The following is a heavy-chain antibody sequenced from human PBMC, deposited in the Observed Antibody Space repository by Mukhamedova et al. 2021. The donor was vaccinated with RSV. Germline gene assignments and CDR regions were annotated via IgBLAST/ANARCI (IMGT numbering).Heavy chain of an antibody. D-gene: IGHD2-2*01. CDR2: ISGNGDTT. CDR3: AKDRPAYAPAFDP. V-gene: IGHV3-23*01. J-gene: IGHJ5*02. Sequence: GFTFRSYGLNWVRQAPGKGLEWVSGISGNGDTTYYADSVQGRFTISRDNSKNTVYLQMESLSAEDTAIYYCAKDRPAYAPAFDPW. CDR1: GFTFRSYG.